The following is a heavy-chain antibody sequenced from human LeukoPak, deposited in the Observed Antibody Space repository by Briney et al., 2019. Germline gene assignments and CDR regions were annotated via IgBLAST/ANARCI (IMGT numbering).Heavy chain of an antibody. V-gene: IGHV1-18*01. J-gene: IGHJ5*02. CDR1: GYTFTSYG. CDR2: ISAYNGNT. CDR3: ARVILFQDYYDSSGYYYWFDP. Sequence: ASVKVSCKASGYTFTSYGISWVRQAPGQGLEWMGWISAYNGNTNYAQKFQGRVTMTTDTSTSTAYMKLRSLRSDDTAVFYCARVILFQDYYDSSGYYYWFDPWGQGTLVTVSS. D-gene: IGHD3-22*01.